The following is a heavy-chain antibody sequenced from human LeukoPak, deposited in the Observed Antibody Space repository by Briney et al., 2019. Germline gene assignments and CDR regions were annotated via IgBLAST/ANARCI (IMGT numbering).Heavy chain of an antibody. CDR2: ISADTSSS. J-gene: IGHJ3*02. CDR1: GFTFDHYA. D-gene: IGHD1-26*01. Sequence: GGALRLSCAASGFTFDHYAMHWGRQAPGKGLEWVSHISADTSSSYYADSVRGRVTISRDNSKNSLYLQMNSLRTEDTALYYCAKDVGRTPNAFNIWGQGTMVTVSS. CDR3: AKDVGRTPNAFNI. V-gene: IGHV3-43*02.